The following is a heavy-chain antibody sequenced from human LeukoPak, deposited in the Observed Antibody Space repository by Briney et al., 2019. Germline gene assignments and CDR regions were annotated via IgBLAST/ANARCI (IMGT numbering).Heavy chain of an antibody. J-gene: IGHJ3*02. CDR3: ARSYYYGSGPGAFDI. CDR2: INHSGST. Sequence: SETLSLTCAVYGGSFSGYYWSWIRQPPGKGLEWIGEINHSGSTNYNPSLKSRVTISVDTSMNQFSLKLSSVTAADTAVYYCARSYYYGSGPGAFDIWGQGTMVTVSS. CDR1: GGSFSGYY. D-gene: IGHD3-10*01. V-gene: IGHV4-34*01.